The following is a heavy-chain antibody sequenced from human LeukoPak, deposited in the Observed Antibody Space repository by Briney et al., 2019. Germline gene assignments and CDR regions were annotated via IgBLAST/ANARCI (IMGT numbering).Heavy chain of an antibody. V-gene: IGHV1-24*01. CDR1: GYTLTELS. Sequence: ASVTVSCKVSGYTLTELSMYWVRPAPRKGLEWVGGFYLEDGEKIYAQKFQSRVTMTEDTSTDTAYMELSSLRAEDTAVYYCAADSSSGWLLAFDYWGKGTLVTVS. D-gene: IGHD6-19*01. CDR3: AADSSSGWLLAFDY. J-gene: IGHJ4*02. CDR2: FYLEDGEK.